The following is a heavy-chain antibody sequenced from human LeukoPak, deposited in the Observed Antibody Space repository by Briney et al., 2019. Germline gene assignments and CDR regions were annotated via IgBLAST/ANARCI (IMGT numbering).Heavy chain of an antibody. D-gene: IGHD6-13*01. Sequence: GASVKVSCKASGYTFTSYDINWVRQATGQGLEWMGWMNPNSGNTGYAQKFQGRVTMTRNTSISTAYMELSSLRSEDTAVYYCASLDRHSGSWYNYYYGMDVWGQGTTVTVSS. CDR1: GYTFTSYD. CDR2: MNPNSGNT. CDR3: ASLDRHSGSWYNYYYGMDV. V-gene: IGHV1-8*01. J-gene: IGHJ6*02.